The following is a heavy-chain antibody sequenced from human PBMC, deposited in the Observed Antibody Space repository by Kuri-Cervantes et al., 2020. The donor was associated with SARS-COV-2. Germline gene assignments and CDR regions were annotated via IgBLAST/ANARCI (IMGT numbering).Heavy chain of an antibody. CDR3: ARAETRYCSSTSCYAFDY. CDR1: GGTFSSYA. V-gene: IGHV1-18*01. J-gene: IGHJ4*02. D-gene: IGHD2-2*01. Sequence: ASVKVSCKASGGTFSSYAISWVRQAPGQGLEWMGWISAYNGNTNYSQKFQGRVTITRDTSASTAYMELSSLRSEDTAVYYCARAETRYCSSTSCYAFDYWGQGTLVTVSS. CDR2: ISAYNGNT.